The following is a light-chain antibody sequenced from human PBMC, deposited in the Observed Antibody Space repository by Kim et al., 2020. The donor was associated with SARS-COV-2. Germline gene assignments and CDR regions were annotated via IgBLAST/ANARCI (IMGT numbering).Light chain of an antibody. CDR3: QQYSALPRT. CDR2: RAS. J-gene: IGKJ2*01. Sequence: SASVGDKVTITCRASQSIGTWVAWYQQKPGKAPRFLIWRASSLESGVPSRFRGSGSGTEFSLTISGLQPDDSATYYCQQYSALPRTFGQGTKLEI. V-gene: IGKV1-5*03. CDR1: QSIGTW.